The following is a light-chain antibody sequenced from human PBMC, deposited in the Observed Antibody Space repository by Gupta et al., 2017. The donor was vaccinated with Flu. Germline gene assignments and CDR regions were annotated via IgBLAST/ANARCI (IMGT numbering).Light chain of an antibody. CDR2: WTS. CDR1: QPILYSSNHRNS. J-gene: IGKJ2*01. V-gene: IGKV4-1*01. CDR3: QQHYTTPYT. Sequence: IVMTQSPDALAVSLGERAAINCMSSQPILYSSNHRNSLAWYQQKPGQPPKLLIYWTSTRESGVPDRFSGSGSGTSFTLTITSLQAEDVAVYYCQQHYTTPYTFGQGTKLEIK.